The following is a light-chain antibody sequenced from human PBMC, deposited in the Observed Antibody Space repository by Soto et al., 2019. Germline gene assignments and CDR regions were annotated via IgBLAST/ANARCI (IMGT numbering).Light chain of an antibody. V-gene: IGLV1-40*01. CDR1: GSNIGSASE. CDR3: QTYDSALSTYV. CDR2: GNN. J-gene: IGLJ1*01. Sequence: QTVLTQQPSVSWVPGQRVTISCTGRGSNIGSASEVHWYQQLPGTAPKLLIFGNNNRPSGVPSRFSGSKSGTSASLAIAGLQAEDEADYYCQTYDSALSTYVFGSGTKVTVL.